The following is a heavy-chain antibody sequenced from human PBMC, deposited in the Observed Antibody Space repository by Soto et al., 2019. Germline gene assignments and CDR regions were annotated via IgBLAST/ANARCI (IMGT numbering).Heavy chain of an antibody. CDR1: GFTLSSYA. D-gene: IGHD6-6*01. CDR3: AKDRRIYSSSSTGYYYYGMDV. CDR2: ISGSGGST. J-gene: IGHJ6*02. Sequence: PGGSLRLSCAASGFTLSSYAMSWVRQAPGKGLEWVSAISGSGGSTYYADSVKGRFTISRDNSKNTLYLQMNSLRAEDTAVYYCAKDRRIYSSSSTGYYYYGMDVWGQGTTVTVSS. V-gene: IGHV3-23*01.